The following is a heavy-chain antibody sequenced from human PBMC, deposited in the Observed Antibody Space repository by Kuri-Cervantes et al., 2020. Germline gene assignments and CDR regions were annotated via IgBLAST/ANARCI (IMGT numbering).Heavy chain of an antibody. J-gene: IGHJ6*03. Sequence: SVKVSCKASGGTFSSYAISWARQAPGQGLEWMGGIIPIFGTANYAQKFQGRVTITADKSTSTAYMELSSLRSEDTAVYYCARDASSSWSIYYYYYMDVWGKGTTVTVSS. CDR1: GGTFSSYA. D-gene: IGHD6-13*01. CDR3: ARDASSSWSIYYYYYMDV. V-gene: IGHV1-69*06. CDR2: IIPIFGTA.